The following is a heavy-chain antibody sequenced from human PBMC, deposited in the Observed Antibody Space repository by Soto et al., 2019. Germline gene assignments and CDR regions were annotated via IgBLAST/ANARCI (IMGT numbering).Heavy chain of an antibody. CDR2: IIPFHGVT. D-gene: IGHD3-10*01. Sequence: QVQLVQSGAEVKKPGSSVKGSCKASGGTFSPYTINWVRQAPGQGLEWMGRIIPFHGVTNYAQKFQARVTITADKSTSTAYMELSGLRFEDTAMYYCTRDWEITVSTWSFGGFWGRGTLVTVSS. CDR1: GGTFSPYT. CDR3: TRDWEITVSTWSFGGF. V-gene: IGHV1-69*08. J-gene: IGHJ4*02.